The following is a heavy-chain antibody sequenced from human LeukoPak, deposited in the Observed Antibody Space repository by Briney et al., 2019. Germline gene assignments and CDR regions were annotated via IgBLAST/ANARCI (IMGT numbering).Heavy chain of an antibody. V-gene: IGHV4-4*07. Sequence: ASETLSLTCTVSGGYISGYFWTWIRQPAGKGLEWIGRIYSSGSNNYNPSLKSRVTMSLDTSKNHFSLNLTSVTAADTAVYYCAREPTSGREPTSGRPLDYWGQGTLVTVSS. CDR2: IYSSGSN. D-gene: IGHD5-12*01. CDR3: AREPTSGREPTSGRPLDY. CDR1: GGYISGYF. J-gene: IGHJ4*02.